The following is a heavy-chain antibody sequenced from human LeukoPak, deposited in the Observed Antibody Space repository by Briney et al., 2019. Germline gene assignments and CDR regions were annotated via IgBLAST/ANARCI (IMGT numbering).Heavy chain of an antibody. V-gene: IGHV1-46*01. CDR2: INPSGGST. J-gene: IGHJ4*02. CDR1: GYTFTSYY. CDR3: ARDARSYGFDY. D-gene: IGHD2-8*01. Sequence: ASVKVSCKASGYTFTSYYMHWVRQAPGQGLEWMGIINPSGGSTSYAQKFQGRVTMTRDTSTSTAYMELRSLRSDDTAVYYCARDARSYGFDYWGQGTLVTVSS.